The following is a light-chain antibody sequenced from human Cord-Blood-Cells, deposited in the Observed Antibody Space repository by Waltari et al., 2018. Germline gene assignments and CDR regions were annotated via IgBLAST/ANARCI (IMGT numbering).Light chain of an antibody. J-gene: IGLJ2*01. CDR1: SAINVDTYR. CDR3: MIWHSSAVV. CDR2: YKSDSDK. Sequence: QAVLTQPSSLSVSPGASASLPCTFRSAINVDTYRIYWYQQKPGSPPQYLLRYKSDSDKQQGSGVTSRFSGSKDASANAGILLISGLQSEDEADYYCMIWHSSAVVFGGGTKLTVL. V-gene: IGLV5-45*02.